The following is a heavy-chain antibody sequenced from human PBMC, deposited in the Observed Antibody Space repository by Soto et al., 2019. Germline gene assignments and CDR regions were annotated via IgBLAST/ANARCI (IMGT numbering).Heavy chain of an antibody. J-gene: IGHJ4*02. V-gene: IGHV3-30*18. CDR2: ISYDGSNK. CDR3: AKAELIVANLRYDY. Sequence: QTAGSLRLSCAASGFTFSSYGMHWVRQAPGKGLEWVAVISYDGSNKYYADSVKGRFTISRDNSKYTLYLQMNSQRAEDTAVYYHAKAELIVANLRYDYWGQGNMVTVSS. D-gene: IGHD5-12*01. CDR1: GFTFSSYG.